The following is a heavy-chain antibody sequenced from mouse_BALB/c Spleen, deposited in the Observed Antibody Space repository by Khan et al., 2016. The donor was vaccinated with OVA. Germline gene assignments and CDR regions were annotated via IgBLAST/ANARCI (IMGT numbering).Heavy chain of an antibody. J-gene: IGHJ3*01. V-gene: IGHV1S132*01. CDR2: IFPGTGTT. Sequence: QVQLQQSGAELVKPGASVKLSCKTSGYTFTNYWIQWIKQRPGQGLGWIGQIFPGTGTTYYNQNFKDKATLTVDTSSKKAYMHLSSLTSEDSAVYFCARGYFGNYEFVYWGQGTLVTVSP. D-gene: IGHD2-1*01. CDR3: ARGYFGNYEFVY. CDR1: GYTFTNYW.